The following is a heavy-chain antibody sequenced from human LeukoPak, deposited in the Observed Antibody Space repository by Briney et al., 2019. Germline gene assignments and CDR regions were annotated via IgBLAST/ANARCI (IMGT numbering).Heavy chain of an antibody. J-gene: IGHJ5*02. Sequence: PSETLSLTCTVSGYSISSGYYWGWIRQPPGKGLEWIGNIYHSGSGSTYYNPSLKSRVTISIDTSKNQFSLKLSSVTAADTAVYYCARTHERGPTIKGKWFDPWGQGTLVTVSS. V-gene: IGHV4-38-2*02. D-gene: IGHD5-12*01. CDR1: GYSISSGYY. CDR3: ARTHERGPTIKGKWFDP. CDR2: IYHSGSGST.